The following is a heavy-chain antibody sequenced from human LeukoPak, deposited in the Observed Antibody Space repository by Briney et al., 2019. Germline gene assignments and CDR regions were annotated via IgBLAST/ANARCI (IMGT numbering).Heavy chain of an antibody. CDR1: GGSIESATSY. D-gene: IGHD6-13*01. CDR3: ARAGSWQGALDY. Sequence: SETLSLTCSVSGGSIESATSYWSWHRQPAGTGREWIGRTHSSGSTNYNPSLEIRVTISVDTSKNQFSLTLTSVTAADTAVYYCARAGSWQGALDYWGQGTLVTVSA. J-gene: IGHJ4*02. V-gene: IGHV4-61*02. CDR2: THSSGST.